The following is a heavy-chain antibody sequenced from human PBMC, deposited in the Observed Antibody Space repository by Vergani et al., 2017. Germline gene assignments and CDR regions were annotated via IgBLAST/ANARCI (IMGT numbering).Heavy chain of an antibody. V-gene: IGHV3-30*04. J-gene: IGHJ4*02. D-gene: IGHD4-23*01. CDR1: GFTFSSYA. Sequence: QVQLVESGGGVVQPGRSLRLSCAASGFTFSSYAMHWVRQAPGKGLEWVAVISYDGSNKYYADSVKGRFTISRDNSKNTLYLQMNSLRAEDTAVYYCAKSETTVDFDYWGQGTLVTVSS. CDR2: ISYDGSNK. CDR3: AKSETTVDFDY.